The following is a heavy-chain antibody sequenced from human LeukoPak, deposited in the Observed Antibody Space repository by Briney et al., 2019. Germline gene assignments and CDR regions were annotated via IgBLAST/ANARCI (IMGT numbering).Heavy chain of an antibody. CDR2: IYTSGIT. CDR1: GGSINSETYY. Sequence: PSQTLSLTCTVSGGSINSETYYWSWVRQPAGKGLEWIGRIYTSGITNYNPSLKSRVTISVDTSKNQFSLKLSSVTAADTALYYCAREGEYNSQDAFDVWGQGTMITVSS. CDR3: AREGEYNSQDAFDV. J-gene: IGHJ3*01. D-gene: IGHD6-6*01. V-gene: IGHV4-61*02.